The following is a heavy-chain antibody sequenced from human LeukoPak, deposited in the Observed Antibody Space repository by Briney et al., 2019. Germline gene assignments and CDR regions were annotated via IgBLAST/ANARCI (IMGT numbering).Heavy chain of an antibody. CDR3: ARDLVTVTKGFDI. CDR1: ADSFSSHY. J-gene: IGHJ3*02. D-gene: IGHD4-17*01. CDR2: ISYIGYT. V-gene: IGHV4-59*11. Sequence: SETLSLTCAVSADSFSSHYWTWIRQPPGKGPEWIGYISYIGYTNYNPSLKSRVTISIDTSKNQFSLKLSSVTAADTAVYYCARDLVTVTKGFDIWGQGTMVSVSS.